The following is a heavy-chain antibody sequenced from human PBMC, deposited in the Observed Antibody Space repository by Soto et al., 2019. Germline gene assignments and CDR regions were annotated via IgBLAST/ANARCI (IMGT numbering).Heavy chain of an antibody. CDR1: GYTFTSYA. D-gene: IGHD1-1*01. CDR3: ARGRYGDY. J-gene: IGHJ4*02. Sequence: ASVKVSCKASGYTFTSYAMHWVRQAPGQRLEWMGWINAGNGNTKYSQKFQGRVTVTRDTSTSTAYMELRNLRSDDTAVYYCARGRYGDYWGQGALVTVSS. V-gene: IGHV1-3*01. CDR2: INAGNGNT.